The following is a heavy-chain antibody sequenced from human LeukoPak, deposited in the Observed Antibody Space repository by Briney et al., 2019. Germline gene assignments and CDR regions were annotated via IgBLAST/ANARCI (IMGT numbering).Heavy chain of an antibody. J-gene: IGHJ4*02. Sequence: PGGSLRLSCAASGFTVSNDYMTWVRQAPGKGLEWVSVIYSGGGTYYTDSVKGRFTISRDKSKNTLYLQMDSLRAEDTAVYYCARAGLSVAGTRSFDFWGQGTLVTVSS. V-gene: IGHV3-53*01. CDR1: GFTVSNDY. CDR3: ARAGLSVAGTRSFDF. D-gene: IGHD6-19*01. CDR2: IYSGGGT.